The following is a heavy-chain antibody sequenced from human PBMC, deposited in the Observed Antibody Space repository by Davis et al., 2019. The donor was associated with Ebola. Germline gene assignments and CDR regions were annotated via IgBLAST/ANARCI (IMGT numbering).Heavy chain of an antibody. D-gene: IGHD3-3*01. J-gene: IGHJ4*02. CDR2: IKQDGSEK. Sequence: GESLKISCAASGFTFSSYGMHWVRQAPGKGLEWVANIKQDGSEKYYVDSAKGRFTISRDNAKNSLYLQMNSLRAEDTAVYYCARVWRGMRSSLDYWGQGTLVTVSS. V-gene: IGHV3-7*01. CDR3: ARVWRGMRSSLDY. CDR1: GFTFSSYG.